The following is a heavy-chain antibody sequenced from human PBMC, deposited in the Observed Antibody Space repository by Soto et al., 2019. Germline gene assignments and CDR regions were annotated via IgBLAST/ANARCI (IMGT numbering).Heavy chain of an antibody. CDR3: ASFNSLRLDY. Sequence: GGSLRLSCAASGFTFSSYAMHWVRQAPGKGLEWVAVISYDGSNKYYADSVKGRFTISRDNSKNTLYLQMNSLRAEDTAVYYCASFNSLRLDYWGQGTLVTVSS. D-gene: IGHD4-17*01. J-gene: IGHJ4*02. CDR1: GFTFSSYA. CDR2: ISYDGSNK. V-gene: IGHV3-30-3*01.